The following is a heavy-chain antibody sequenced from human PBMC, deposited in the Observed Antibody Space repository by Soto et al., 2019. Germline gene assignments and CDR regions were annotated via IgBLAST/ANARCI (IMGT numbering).Heavy chain of an antibody. CDR3: ASGYYDSSGYSIDY. CDR1: GGSFSSYA. D-gene: IGHD3-22*01. V-gene: IGHV1-69*01. Sequence: QVQLVQSGAEVRKPGSSVKVSCQSFGGSFSSYAFSWVRQAPGQGLEWMGGLIVILGTTNYAQKFNGRVTFTADESTSTAYMEVSSLESEDTAIYYCASGYYDSSGYSIDYWGQGTQVTVSS. CDR2: LIVILGTT. J-gene: IGHJ4*02.